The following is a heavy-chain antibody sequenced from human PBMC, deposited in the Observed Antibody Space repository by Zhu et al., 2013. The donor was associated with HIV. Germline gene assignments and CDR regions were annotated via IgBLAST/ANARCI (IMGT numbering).Heavy chain of an antibody. V-gene: IGHV1-69*01. D-gene: IGHD3-22*01. Sequence: VQLVQSGAEVKKPGSSVKVSCKASGGTFSSYAISWVRQAPGQGLEWMGGIIPIFGTANYAQKFQGRVTITADESTSTAYMELSSLRSEDTAVYYCARGGPYYYDSSGYSSDYWGQGTLVTVSS. CDR3: ARGGPYYYDSSGYSSDY. CDR1: GGTFSSYA. J-gene: IGHJ4*02. CDR2: IIPIFGTA.